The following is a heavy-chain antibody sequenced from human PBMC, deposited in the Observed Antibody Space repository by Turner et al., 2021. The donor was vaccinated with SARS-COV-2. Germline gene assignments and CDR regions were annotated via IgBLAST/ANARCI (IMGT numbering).Heavy chain of an antibody. CDR3: ATGYAYCGGGCSIDF. J-gene: IGHJ4*02. CDR1: GYTLIELS. V-gene: IGHV1-24*01. D-gene: IGHD2-21*02. CDR2: FDPEDAKT. Sequence: QVQLVQSGAEVKKPGASVKVSCKVSGYTLIELSMHWVRQAPGKGLEWMGGFDPEDAKTIYAQKFQGRVTMTEDTSTDTAYMELSSLRSEDTAVYYCATGYAYCGGGCSIDFWGQGTLVTVSS.